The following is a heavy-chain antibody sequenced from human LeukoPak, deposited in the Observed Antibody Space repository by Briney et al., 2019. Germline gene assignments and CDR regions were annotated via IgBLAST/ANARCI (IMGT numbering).Heavy chain of an antibody. CDR3: AREQVVVGRGYYGMDV. CDR1: GFTVSGNY. Sequence: PGGSLRLSCAASGFTVSGNYMNWVRQAPGKGLEWVSVMYSGGSTFYGDSVKGRFTISRDNSMNTLCLQMNSLRVDDTAVYYCAREQVVVGRGYYGMDVWGQGTTVTVSS. J-gene: IGHJ6*02. V-gene: IGHV3-66*01. CDR2: MYSGGST. D-gene: IGHD2-2*01.